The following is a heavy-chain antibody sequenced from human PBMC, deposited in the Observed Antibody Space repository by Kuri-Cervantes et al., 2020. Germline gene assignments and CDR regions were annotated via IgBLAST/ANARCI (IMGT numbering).Heavy chain of an antibody. CDR1: GFMFSSHW. CDR3: AREGEVGVAHFDY. V-gene: IGHV3-74*01. CDR2: IRGDGGDS. D-gene: IGHD1-26*01. J-gene: IGHJ4*02. Sequence: EGSLRLSCEASGFMFSSHWMHWVRQTPGKGLVWVSRIRGDGGDSTYADFVRGRFTISRDNARATLYLQMNSLRAEDTAVYYCAREGEVGVAHFDYWGQGTLVTVSS.